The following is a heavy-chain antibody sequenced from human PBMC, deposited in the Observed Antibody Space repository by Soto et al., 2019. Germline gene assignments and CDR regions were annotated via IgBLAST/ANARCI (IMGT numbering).Heavy chain of an antibody. D-gene: IGHD2-8*01. Sequence: PGGSLRLSXAASGFTFSDYYMSWIRQAPGKGLEWVSYISSSGSTIYYADSVKGRFTISRDNAKNSLYLQMNSLRAEDTAVYYCARLLMVYAIRGWFDPWGQGTLVTVSS. J-gene: IGHJ5*02. CDR2: ISSSGSTI. V-gene: IGHV3-11*01. CDR1: GFTFSDYY. CDR3: ARLLMVYAIRGWFDP.